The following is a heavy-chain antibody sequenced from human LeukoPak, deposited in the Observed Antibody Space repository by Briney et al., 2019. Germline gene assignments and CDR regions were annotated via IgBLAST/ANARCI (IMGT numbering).Heavy chain of an antibody. J-gene: IGHJ5*02. Sequence: SVKVSCKASGGTFSSYVISWVRPAPGQGLEWMGGIIPMFGTTNYAQKFQGRVTITADESTSTAYMELSSLRSEDTAVYYCARVFGCSSIYCYNWFDPWGQGTLVTVSS. CDR3: ARVFGCSSIYCYNWFDP. CDR2: IIPMFGTT. V-gene: IGHV1-69*13. D-gene: IGHD2-2*01. CDR1: GGTFSSYV.